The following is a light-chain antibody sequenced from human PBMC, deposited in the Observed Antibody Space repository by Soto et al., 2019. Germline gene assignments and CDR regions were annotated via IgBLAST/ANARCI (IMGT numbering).Light chain of an antibody. V-gene: IGKV1-39*01. CDR2: AAS. CDR3: QQSYITPQT. CDR1: QSINTY. J-gene: IGKJ2*01. Sequence: DIQMTQSPSSLFASVRDRVTITCRASQSINTYLNWYQQKPGRAPNLLIFAASTLQSGVPSRFSGRGSGTEFTLTISSLQPEDFATYYCQQSYITPQTFGQGTKLAIK.